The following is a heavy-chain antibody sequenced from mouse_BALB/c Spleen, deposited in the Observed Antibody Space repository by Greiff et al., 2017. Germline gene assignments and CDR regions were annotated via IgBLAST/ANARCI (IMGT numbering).Heavy chain of an antibody. CDR1: GFTFTDYY. J-gene: IGHJ4*01. CDR2: IRNKANGYTT. D-gene: IGHD1-2*01. Sequence: EVQVVESGGGLVQPGGSLRLSCATSGFTFTDYYMSWVRQPPGKALEWLGFIRNKANGYTTEYSASVKGRFTISRDNSQSILYLQMNTLRAEDSATYYCARDATAAMDYWGQGTSVTVSS. CDR3: ARDATAAMDY. V-gene: IGHV7-3*02.